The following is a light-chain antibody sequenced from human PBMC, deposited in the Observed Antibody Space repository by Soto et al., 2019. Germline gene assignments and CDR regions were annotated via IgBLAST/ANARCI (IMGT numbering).Light chain of an antibody. CDR2: GAS. J-gene: IGKJ4*01. CDR3: QQYSVWPPVLT. CDR1: QSVSSD. Sequence: EILMTQSPATLSVSPGERATLSCRASQSVSSDLAWYQQKPGQAPRLLIYGASTRATDIPARFSGNGSGTEFTLSISSLQSEDFAVYYCQQYSVWPPVLTFGGGP. V-gene: IGKV3-15*01.